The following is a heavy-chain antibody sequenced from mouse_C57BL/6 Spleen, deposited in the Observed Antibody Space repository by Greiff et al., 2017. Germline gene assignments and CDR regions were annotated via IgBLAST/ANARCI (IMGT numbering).Heavy chain of an antibody. CDR3: ARRNYSNFFDV. V-gene: IGHV1-81*01. J-gene: IGHJ1*03. CDR2: IYPRSGNT. CDR1: GYTFTSYG. D-gene: IGHD2-5*01. Sequence: LQESGAELARPGASVKLSCKASGYTFTSYGISWVKQRTGQGLEWIGEIYPRSGNTYYNEKFKGKATLTADKSSSTAYMELRSLTSEDSAVYFCARRNYSNFFDVWGTGTTVTVSS.